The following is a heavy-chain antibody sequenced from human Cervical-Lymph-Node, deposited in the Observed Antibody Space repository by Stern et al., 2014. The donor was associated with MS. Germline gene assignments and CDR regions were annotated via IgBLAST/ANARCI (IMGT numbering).Heavy chain of an antibody. Sequence: MQLVESGAEVKKPGASVKVSCKASGYTFTGYDMHWVRQAPGQGLEWMGRINPNSGGTNYAQKFQGRVTMTRDTSISTAYMELSRLRSDDTAVYYCARVGTTGTTSLDYWGQGTLVTVSP. CDR3: ARVGTTGTTSLDY. CDR1: GYTFTGYD. CDR2: INPNSGGT. V-gene: IGHV1-2*06. J-gene: IGHJ4*02. D-gene: IGHD1-1*01.